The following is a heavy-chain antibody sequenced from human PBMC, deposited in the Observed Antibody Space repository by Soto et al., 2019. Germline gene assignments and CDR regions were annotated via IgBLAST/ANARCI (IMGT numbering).Heavy chain of an antibody. Sequence: QVQVQESGPGLVEPSETLSLTCTVSGGSITSFYWSWIRQPPGKGLEWIGYIYYSGSTNYNPSLKSRVTTSVDTSKNQFSLKLSSVTAADTAVSYCTRVLGYCSGGSCYSGRFDPWGQGTLVTVSS. CDR2: IYYSGST. J-gene: IGHJ5*02. CDR1: GGSITSFY. V-gene: IGHV4-59*01. D-gene: IGHD2-15*01. CDR3: TRVLGYCSGGSCYSGRFDP.